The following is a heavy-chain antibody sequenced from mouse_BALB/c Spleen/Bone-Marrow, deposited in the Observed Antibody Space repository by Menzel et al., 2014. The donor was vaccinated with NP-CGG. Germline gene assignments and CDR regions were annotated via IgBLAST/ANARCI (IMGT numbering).Heavy chain of an antibody. CDR2: IRNKANGYTT. CDR3: ARDRAARATGCYFDY. V-gene: IGHV7-3*02. CDR1: GFTFTDYY. J-gene: IGHJ2*01. D-gene: IGHD3-1*01. Sequence: EVHLVESGGGLVQPGGSLRLSCATSGFTFTDYYMSWVRQPPGKALEWLGFIRNKANGYTTEYSASVKGRFTISRDNPQSILYLQMNTLRAEDSATYYCARDRAARATGCYFDYGGQGTTLTVSP.